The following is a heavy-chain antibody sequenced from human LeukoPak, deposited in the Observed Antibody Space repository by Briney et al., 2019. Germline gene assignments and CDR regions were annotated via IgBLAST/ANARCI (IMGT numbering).Heavy chain of an antibody. V-gene: IGHV3-33*01. CDR1: GFTFSSYG. Sequence: GESLKISCAASGFTFSSYGMHWVRQAPGKGLEWVAVTWYDGNNKDYADSVKGRFTISRDNSKNTLYLQMNSLRADDTAVYHCARDRCGGDCYYFDYWGQGTLVTVSS. J-gene: IGHJ4*02. D-gene: IGHD2-21*02. CDR3: ARDRCGGDCYYFDY. CDR2: TWYDGNNK.